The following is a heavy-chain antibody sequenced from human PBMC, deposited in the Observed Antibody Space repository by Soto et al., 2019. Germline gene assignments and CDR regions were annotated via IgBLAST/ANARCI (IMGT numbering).Heavy chain of an antibody. D-gene: IGHD3-16*01. CDR3: ARRWGY. Sequence: XEPLSLRFNVAGCSTSSSSYCWGWIRQPPGKGLDWIGSIYYSGSTYYNPSLKSRVTIAVDTSNNQFSLNLSSVTAADTAVYYCARRWGYWVQDTLVTVSS. V-gene: IGHV4-39*01. CDR2: IYYSGST. CDR1: GCSTSSSSYC. J-gene: IGHJ1*01.